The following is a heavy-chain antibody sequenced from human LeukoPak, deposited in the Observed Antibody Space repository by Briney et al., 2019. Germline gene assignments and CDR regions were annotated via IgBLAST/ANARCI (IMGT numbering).Heavy chain of an antibody. CDR3: ARANVLLWFGELYGWFDP. Sequence: SETLSLTCSVSGGSMSNYYWSWIRQPPGKGLEWIGTIYHSGSTYYNPSLKSRLAISVDTSKNQFSLRLSSVTAADTAVYYCARANVLLWFGELYGWFDPWGQGTLVTVSS. J-gene: IGHJ5*02. CDR1: GGSMSNYY. D-gene: IGHD3-10*01. CDR2: IYHSGST. V-gene: IGHV4-59*08.